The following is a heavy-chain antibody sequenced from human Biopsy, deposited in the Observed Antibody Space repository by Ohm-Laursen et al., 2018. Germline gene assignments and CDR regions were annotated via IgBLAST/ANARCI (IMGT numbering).Heavy chain of an antibody. CDR3: QGGHLPPGQFYGVDA. CDR2: LHDRGVT. J-gene: IGHJ6*02. Sequence: SLRLSCAASGITVNDHYMSWVRQAPGEGLEWVSSLHDRGVTYYADSVKGRFTISGDNSKNTLYLQMNGLRAEDTAVYFCQGGHLPPGQFYGVDAWGQGTTVTVSS. D-gene: IGHD3-16*01. CDR1: GITVNDHY. V-gene: IGHV3-53*01.